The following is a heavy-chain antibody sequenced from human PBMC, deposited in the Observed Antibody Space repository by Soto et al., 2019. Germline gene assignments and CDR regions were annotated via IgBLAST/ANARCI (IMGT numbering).Heavy chain of an antibody. D-gene: IGHD6-13*01. CDR2: INPNSGGT. Sequence: QVQLVQSGAEVKKPGASVKVSCKASGYTFTGYYMHWVRQAPGQGLEWMGWINPNSGGTNYAQKFQGWVTMTRDTSISTAYMELSRLRSDDTAVYYCARQPPGAAAGQDYYYGMDVWGQGTTVTVSS. CDR3: ARQPPGAAAGQDYYYGMDV. J-gene: IGHJ6*02. CDR1: GYTFTGYY. V-gene: IGHV1-2*04.